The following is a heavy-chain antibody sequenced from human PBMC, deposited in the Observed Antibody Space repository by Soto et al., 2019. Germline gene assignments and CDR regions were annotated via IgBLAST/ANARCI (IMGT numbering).Heavy chain of an antibody. J-gene: IGHJ4*02. Sequence: SETPSLTCSVSGTSIRGYYWTWIRQPPGKGLEWIGYIYYTGTTKYNPSLKSRVTISVDTSKNQFSLRLNSVTAADTAVYYCAREVSSFGSNHFDSWGQGALVTVPS. V-gene: IGHV4-59*01. CDR1: GTSIRGYY. CDR2: IYYTGTT. CDR3: AREVSSFGSNHFDS. D-gene: IGHD3-10*01.